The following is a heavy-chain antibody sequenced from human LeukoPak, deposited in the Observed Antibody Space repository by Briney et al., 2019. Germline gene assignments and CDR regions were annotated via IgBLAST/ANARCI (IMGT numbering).Heavy chain of an antibody. CDR2: ISVSGGST. J-gene: IGHJ4*02. V-gene: IGHV3-23*01. CDR3: AKLVAAIGGYYFDY. CDR1: GFTFSSYA. Sequence: GGSLRLSCAASGFTFSSYAMGWVRQAPGKGLEWVSSISVSGGSTYYADSVKGRFTISRDNSKNTVYLQMNSLTAEDTAVYYCAKLVAAIGGYYFDYWGQGTLVTVSS. D-gene: IGHD5-12*01.